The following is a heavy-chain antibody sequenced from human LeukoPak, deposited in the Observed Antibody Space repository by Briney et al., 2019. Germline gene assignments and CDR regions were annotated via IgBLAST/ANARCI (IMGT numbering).Heavy chain of an antibody. CDR1: GYTFTSYA. V-gene: IGHV7-4-1*02. Sequence: EASVKVSCKASGYTFTSYAMNWVRQAPGQGLEWMGWINTNTGNPTYAQGFTGRFVFSLDTSVSTAYLQISSLKAEDTAVYYCARDELELRFLNGMDVWGQGTTVTVSS. D-gene: IGHD1-7*01. CDR2: INTNTGNP. J-gene: IGHJ6*02. CDR3: ARDELELRFLNGMDV.